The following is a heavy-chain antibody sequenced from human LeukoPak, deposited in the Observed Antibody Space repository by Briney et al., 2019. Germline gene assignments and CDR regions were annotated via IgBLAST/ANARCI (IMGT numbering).Heavy chain of an antibody. Sequence: GRSLRLSCAVSGFTFDDYAMHWVRQAPGRGLEWVSGINWKTGNGIYADSVKGRFTISRDNAKNSLYLQMSSLRAEDTALYYCTRRAARWKFDLWGRGTLLTVSS. V-gene: IGHV3-9*01. CDR2: INWKTGNG. J-gene: IGHJ2*01. CDR1: GFTFDDYA. CDR3: TRRAARWKFDL. D-gene: IGHD6-25*01.